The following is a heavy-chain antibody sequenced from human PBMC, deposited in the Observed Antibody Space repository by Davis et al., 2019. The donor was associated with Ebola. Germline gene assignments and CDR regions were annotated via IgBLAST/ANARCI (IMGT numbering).Heavy chain of an antibody. Sequence: PSETLSLTCAVYSESFSGYYWNWIRQPPGKGLEWIGEINHRGSTNYNPSHKSRVSMSIDQSKNQFSLKLSSVTAADTAVYFCARDAYDFWTGYTHYHFDYWGQGTLVTVSS. CDR3: ARDAYDFWTGYTHYHFDY. CDR1: SESFSGYY. CDR2: INHRGST. J-gene: IGHJ4*02. D-gene: IGHD3-3*01. V-gene: IGHV4-34*01.